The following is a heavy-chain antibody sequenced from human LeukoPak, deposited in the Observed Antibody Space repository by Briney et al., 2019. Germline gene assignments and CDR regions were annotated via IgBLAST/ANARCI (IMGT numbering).Heavy chain of an antibody. CDR3: ARGGGLDV. D-gene: IGHD3-16*01. CDR2: ISGGGDNT. J-gene: IGHJ6*02. Sequence: PGGSLRLSCAAPGFTFSSYAMSWVRQAPGKGLEWVSGISGGGDNTYYADSVKGRFTISRDNSKNSLYLQMSNLRAEDTAVYFCARGGGLDVWGQGATVTVSS. CDR1: GFTFSSYA. V-gene: IGHV3-23*01.